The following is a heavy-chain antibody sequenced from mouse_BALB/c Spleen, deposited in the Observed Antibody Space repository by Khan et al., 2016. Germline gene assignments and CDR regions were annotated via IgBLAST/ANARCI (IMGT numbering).Heavy chain of an antibody. Sequence: QVQLKESGAELARPGASVKMSCKASGYTFTSYTMHWVKQRPGQGLEWIGYINPSSGYTNYNQKFKDKATLTADKSSSTAYMQLSSLTSEDSAVYYCARTVRRDYFDYWGQGTTLTVSS. CDR1: GYTFTSYT. D-gene: IGHD2-14*01. V-gene: IGHV1-4*01. CDR2: INPSSGYT. CDR3: ARTVRRDYFDY. J-gene: IGHJ2*01.